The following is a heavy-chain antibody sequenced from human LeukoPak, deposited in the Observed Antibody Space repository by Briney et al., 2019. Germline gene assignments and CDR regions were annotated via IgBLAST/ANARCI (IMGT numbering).Heavy chain of an antibody. J-gene: IGHJ4*02. CDR2: INWNGGGT. CDR3: ARWELSGRVMERLSWIDH. V-gene: IGHV3-20*04. CDR1: GFTFDDFG. Sequence: GGSLRLSCAASGFTFDDFGMNWVRQAPGKGLEWVSGINWNGGGTGYADSVKGRFTISRDNAKKILYLQTNSLRVEDTAVYYCARWELSGRVMERLSWIDHWGQGALVTVSS. D-gene: IGHD3-16*02.